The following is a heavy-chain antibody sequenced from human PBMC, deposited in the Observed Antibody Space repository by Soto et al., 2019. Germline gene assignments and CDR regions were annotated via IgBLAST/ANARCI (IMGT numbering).Heavy chain of an antibody. Sequence: VGSLRLSCAASGFSFSDYYMDWVRQAPGKGLEWVGRARNKANSYTTDYAASVRGRFTISRDDSKNSLYLQMNSLKTEDTAVYYCVRDAYCNGDCPRGFDTW. V-gene: IGHV3-72*01. CDR3: VRDAYCNGDCPRGFDT. CDR2: ARNKANSYTT. D-gene: IGHD2-21*02. CDR1: GFSFSDYY. J-gene: IGHJ5*01.